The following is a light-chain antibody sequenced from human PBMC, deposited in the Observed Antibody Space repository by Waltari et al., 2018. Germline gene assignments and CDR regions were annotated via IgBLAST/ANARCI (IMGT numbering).Light chain of an antibody. V-gene: IGKV3-15*01. CDR2: GAS. CDR3: QQYNVWPPWT. J-gene: IGKJ1*01. Sequence: EIVMTQSPATLSVSPGERATLSCRASQSVSSDLAWYQQTPGQAPRLLIYGASTRATGIPARFSGSWSGTEFTLTISSMQSEDFAIYYCQQYNVWPPWTFGQGTKVEIK. CDR1: QSVSSD.